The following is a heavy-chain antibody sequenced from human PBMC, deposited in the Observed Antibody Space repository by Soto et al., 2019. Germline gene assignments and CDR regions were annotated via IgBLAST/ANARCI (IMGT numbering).Heavy chain of an antibody. CDR2: ISYDGSNK. CDR3: ARSYSNPFYYYYGMDV. J-gene: IGHJ6*02. CDR1: GFTFSSYA. V-gene: IGHV3-30-3*01. Sequence: SGGSLRLSCAASGFTFSSYAMHWVRQAPGKGLEWVAVISYDGSNKYYADSVKGRFTISRDNSKNTLYLQMNSLRAEDTAVYYCARSYSNPFYYYYGMDVWGQGTTVTVSS. D-gene: IGHD4-4*01.